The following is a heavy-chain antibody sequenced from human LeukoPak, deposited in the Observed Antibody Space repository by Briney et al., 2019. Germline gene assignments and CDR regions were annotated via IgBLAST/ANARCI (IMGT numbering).Heavy chain of an antibody. CDR3: ARGGGSGPLARLVAFDI. V-gene: IGHV1-69*05. CDR2: IIPIFGTA. D-gene: IGHD3-3*01. Sequence: GASVKVSCKASGGTFSSYAISWVRQAPGQGLEWMGGIIPIFGTANYAQKFQGRVTITTDESTSTAYMELSSLRSEDTAVYYCARGGGSGPLARLVAFDIWGQGTMVTVSS. J-gene: IGHJ3*02. CDR1: GGTFSSYA.